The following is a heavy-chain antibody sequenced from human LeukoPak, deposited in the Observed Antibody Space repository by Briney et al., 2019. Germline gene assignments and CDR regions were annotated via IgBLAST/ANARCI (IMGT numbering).Heavy chain of an antibody. V-gene: IGHV4-59*08. CDR3: ARVNTMIVDSDV. D-gene: IGHD3-22*01. J-gene: IGHJ6*02. CDR2: IYYSGTT. CDR1: GDSISSYY. Sequence: SETLSPTCTVSGDSISSYYWSWIRQPPGKGLEWIGYIYYSGTTNYNPSLKSRVTISVDTSKNQFSLKLSSVTAADTAAYYCARVNTMIVDSDVWGQGTTVTVSS.